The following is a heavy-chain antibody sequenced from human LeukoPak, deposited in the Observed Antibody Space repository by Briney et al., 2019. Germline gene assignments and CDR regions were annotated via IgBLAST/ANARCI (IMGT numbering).Heavy chain of an antibody. V-gene: IGHV1-18*01. CDR3: ARHSNYYDSSGSQGVAFDI. CDR2: ISAYNGNT. CDR1: GYTFSSYG. J-gene: IGHJ3*02. Sequence: ASVKVSCKASGYTFSSYGISWVRQAPGQGLEWMGWISAYNGNTNYAQKLQGRVTMTTDTSTSTAYMELRSLRSDDTAVYYCARHSNYYDSSGSQGVAFDIWGQGTMVTVSS. D-gene: IGHD3-22*01.